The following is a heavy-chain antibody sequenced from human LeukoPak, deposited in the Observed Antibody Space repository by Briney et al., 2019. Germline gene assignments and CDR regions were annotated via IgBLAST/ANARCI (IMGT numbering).Heavy chain of an antibody. J-gene: IGHJ4*02. D-gene: IGHD5-18*01. CDR3: ARRMTDGYSYTNGYFDY. CDR1: GGSISSSSYY. V-gene: IGHV4-39*01. Sequence: PSETLSLTCTVSGGSISSSSYYWGWIRQPPGKGLEWIGSIYYSGSTYYNPSLKSRVTISVDTSKNQFSLKLSSVTAADTAVYYCARRMTDGYSYTNGYFDYWGQGTLVTVSS. CDR2: IYYSGST.